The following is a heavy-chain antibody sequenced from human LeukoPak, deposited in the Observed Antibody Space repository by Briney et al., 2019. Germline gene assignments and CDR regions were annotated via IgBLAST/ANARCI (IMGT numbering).Heavy chain of an antibody. D-gene: IGHD3-22*01. CDR3: ARLRNYYDSSPYFDY. J-gene: IGHJ4*02. Sequence: GGSLRLSCAASGFTFSDYYMTWIRQAPGKGLEWVSYISTTGNIIYYADSVKGRFTISRDNAKNSLYMQMNSLRAEDTALYYCARLRNYYDSSPYFDYWGQGTLVTVSS. CDR2: ISTTGNII. V-gene: IGHV3-11*04. CDR1: GFTFSDYY.